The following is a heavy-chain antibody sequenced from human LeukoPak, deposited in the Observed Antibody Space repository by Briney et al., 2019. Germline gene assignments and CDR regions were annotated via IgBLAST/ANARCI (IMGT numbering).Heavy chain of an antibody. CDR2: INSDGSST. J-gene: IGHJ4*02. D-gene: IGHD2-2*01. V-gene: IGHV3-74*01. CDR3: ARRVVVPAAPYYFDY. CDR1: GLIFRSYW. Sequence: PGGSLRLSCAASGLIFRSYWMHWVRQAPGKGLVWVSRINSDGSSTSYADSVKGRFTISRDNAKNTLYLQMNSLRAEDTAVYYCARRVVVPAAPYYFDYWGPGTLVTVSS.